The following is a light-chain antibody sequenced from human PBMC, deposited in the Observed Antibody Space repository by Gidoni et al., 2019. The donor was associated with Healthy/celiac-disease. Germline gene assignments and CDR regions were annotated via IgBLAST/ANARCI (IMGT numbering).Light chain of an antibody. J-gene: IGKJ3*01. Sequence: DIQMTQSPSSLSASVGDRVTITCQASQDISNYLNWYQQKPGKAPKLLIYDASNLETGVPSRFSGSGSGTDFTFTISSLQPEDIATYYCQQYDNLPTLXPXTKVDIK. CDR2: DAS. CDR3: QQYDNLPT. V-gene: IGKV1-33*01. CDR1: QDISNY.